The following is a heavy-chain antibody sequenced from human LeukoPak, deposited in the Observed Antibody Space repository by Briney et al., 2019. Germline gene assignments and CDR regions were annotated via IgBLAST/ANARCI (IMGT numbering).Heavy chain of an antibody. CDR1: GGPFSSYT. CDR2: IFPIIDMA. J-gene: IGHJ4*02. V-gene: IGHV1-69*04. Sequence: ASVKVSCKASGGPFSSYTINWVRLVPGQGLEWMGRIFPIIDMANYAQKFHGRVTIIADKSTNTAYMELSSLRPEDTAVYYCARDRDWGSSDPFDYWGQGTLVTVSS. CDR3: ARDRDWGSSDPFDY. D-gene: IGHD7-27*01.